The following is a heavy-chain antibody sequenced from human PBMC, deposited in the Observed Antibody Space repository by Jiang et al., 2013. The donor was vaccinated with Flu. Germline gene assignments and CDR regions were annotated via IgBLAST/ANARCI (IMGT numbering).Heavy chain of an antibody. J-gene: IGHJ4*02. CDR2: TYYRSKWYN. V-gene: IGHV6-1*01. D-gene: IGHD1-26*01. CDR3: AREQVGATTGTYYFDY. Sequence: GLEWLGRTYYRSKWYNDYAVSVKSRITINPDTSKNQFSLQLNSVTPEDTAVYYCAREQVGATTGTYYFDYWGQGTLVTVSS.